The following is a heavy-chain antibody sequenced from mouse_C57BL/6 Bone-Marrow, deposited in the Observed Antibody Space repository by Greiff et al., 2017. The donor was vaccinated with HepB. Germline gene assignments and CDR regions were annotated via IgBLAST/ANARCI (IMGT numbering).Heavy chain of an antibody. J-gene: IGHJ1*03. CDR3: ARSPHYYGSSSRYFDV. CDR1: GFNIKNTY. D-gene: IGHD1-1*01. CDR2: IDPANGNT. V-gene: IGHV14-3*01. Sequence: EVQLQQSVAELVRPGASVKLSCTASGFNIKNTYMHWVKQRPEQGLEWIGRIDPANGNTKYAPKFQGKATLTADTSSNTAYLQLSSLNSEDTAIYYCARSPHYYGSSSRYFDVWGTGTTVTVSS.